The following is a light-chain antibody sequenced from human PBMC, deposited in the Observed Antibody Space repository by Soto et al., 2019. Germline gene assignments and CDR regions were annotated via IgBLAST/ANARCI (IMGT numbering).Light chain of an antibody. J-gene: IGKJ1*01. CDR1: LSVSIY. CDR3: QQRSNWPPT. V-gene: IGKV3-11*01. Sequence: EIVLTQSPATLSLSPGERATLSCRASLSVSIYLAWYQQKPGQAPRLLIYDASNRATGIPARFSGSGSGTDFTLTISSLEPEDFAVYYCQQRSNWPPTFGQGTKLEIK. CDR2: DAS.